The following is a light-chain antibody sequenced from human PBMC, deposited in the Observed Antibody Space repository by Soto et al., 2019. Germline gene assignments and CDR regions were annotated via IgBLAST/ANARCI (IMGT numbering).Light chain of an antibody. V-gene: IGKV3-20*01. Sequence: EIVLTQSPCTLSLSPGERATLSCRASQSLGSSDLAWYQHKPGQAPRLLIYGVSNRATGIPDRFSGSGSGTDFTLSISRLEPEDFAVYYCQQYDTSRTFGQGTKVESK. CDR2: GVS. J-gene: IGKJ1*01. CDR1: QSLGSSD. CDR3: QQYDTSRT.